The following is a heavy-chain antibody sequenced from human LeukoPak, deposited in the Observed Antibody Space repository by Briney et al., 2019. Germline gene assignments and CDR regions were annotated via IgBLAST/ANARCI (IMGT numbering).Heavy chain of an antibody. CDR2: IGIAGDT. CDR3: ARGEGDSSGYWGDDAFDI. D-gene: IGHD3-22*01. J-gene: IGHJ3*02. Sequence: GWSLRLSCAASGFTFSSYDMHWVRQATGKGLEWVSAIGIAGDTYYPGSVKGRFTISRENAKNSLYLQMNSLRGGDTAVYYCARGEGDSSGYWGDDAFDIWGQGTMVIVSS. V-gene: IGHV3-13*01. CDR1: GFTFSSYD.